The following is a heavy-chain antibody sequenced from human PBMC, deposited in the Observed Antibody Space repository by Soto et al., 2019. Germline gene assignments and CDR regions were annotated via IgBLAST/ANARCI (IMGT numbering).Heavy chain of an antibody. V-gene: IGHV4-59*08. J-gene: IGHJ4*02. Sequence: QVQLQESGPGLVKPSETLSLTCTVSGGSISSYYWSWIRQPPGKVLEWIGYFYYSGSTNYNPSLKSRVTISVDTSKDQFSLKLSSVTAADTAVYYCARQMVRGVISWGQGTLVTVCS. CDR3: ARQMVRGVIS. D-gene: IGHD3-10*01. CDR1: GGSISSYY. CDR2: FYYSGST.